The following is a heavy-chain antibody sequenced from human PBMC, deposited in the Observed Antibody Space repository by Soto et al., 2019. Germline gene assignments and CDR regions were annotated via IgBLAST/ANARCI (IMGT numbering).Heavy chain of an antibody. CDR3: TTDSYITIVIIRFDY. V-gene: IGHV3-23*01. J-gene: IGHJ4*01. D-gene: IGHD3-16*02. CDR1: GFTFSSYA. CDR2: ISGSGGST. Sequence: GGSLRLSCAASGFTFSSYAMSWVRRAPGKGLEWVSAISGSGGSTYYADSVKGRFTISRDNSKNTLYLQMNSLKTEDTAVYYCTTDSYITIVIIRFDYWGHGTLVTVSS.